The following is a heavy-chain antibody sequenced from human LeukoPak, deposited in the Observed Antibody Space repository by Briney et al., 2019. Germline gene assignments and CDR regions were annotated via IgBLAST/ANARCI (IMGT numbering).Heavy chain of an antibody. D-gene: IGHD2-8*01. CDR3: AREYCTNGVCYHHYFDY. Sequence: QSGGSLRLSCAASGFTFSSYAMSWVRQAPGKGLEWVSAISGSGGSTYYADSVKGRFTISRDNSKNTLYLQMNSLRAEDTAVYYCAREYCTNGVCYHHYFDYWGQGTLVTVSS. CDR2: ISGSGGST. V-gene: IGHV3-23*01. CDR1: GFTFSSYA. J-gene: IGHJ4*02.